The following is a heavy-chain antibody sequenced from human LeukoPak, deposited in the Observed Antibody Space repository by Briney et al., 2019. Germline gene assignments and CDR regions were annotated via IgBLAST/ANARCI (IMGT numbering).Heavy chain of an antibody. Sequence: GGSLRLSCTASGFTIDNYAMSWFRQAPGKGLEWVGFIRSKIYGGTTEYAASVKGRFTISRDDSKSIAYLQMNSLKSEDTAVYYCIRYSGDADYWGQGTLVTVSS. CDR1: GFTIDNYA. D-gene: IGHD5-12*01. V-gene: IGHV3-49*03. CDR3: IRYSGDADY. J-gene: IGHJ4*02. CDR2: IRSKIYGGTT.